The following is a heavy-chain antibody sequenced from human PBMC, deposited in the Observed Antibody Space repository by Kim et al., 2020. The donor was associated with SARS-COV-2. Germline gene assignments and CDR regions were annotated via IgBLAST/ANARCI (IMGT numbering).Heavy chain of an antibody. CDR3: ARRRFGDYCYYGMDV. D-gene: IGHD3-10*01. CDR2: INAGNGNT. CDR1: GYTFTSYD. Sequence: ASVKVSCKASGYTFTSYDMHWVRQAPGQRLEWMGWINAGNGNTKYSQKFQGRVTITRDTSASTAYMELSSLRSEDTAVYYCARRRFGDYCYYGMDVWGQGTTVTVSS. J-gene: IGHJ6*02. V-gene: IGHV1-3*01.